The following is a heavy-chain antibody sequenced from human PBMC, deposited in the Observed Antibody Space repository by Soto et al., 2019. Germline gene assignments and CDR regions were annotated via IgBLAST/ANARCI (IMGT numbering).Heavy chain of an antibody. V-gene: IGHV3-11*01. CDR3: ARDKSGGAKVAGILVTYYYYYMDV. CDR2: ISSSGSTI. CDR1: GFTFSDYY. Sequence: QVQLVESGGGLVKPGGSLRLSCAASGFTFSDYYMSWIRQAPGKGLEWVSYISSSGSTIYYADSVKGRFTISRDNAKNSLYLQMNSLRAEDTAVYYCARDKSGGAKVAGILVTYYYYYMDVWGKGTTVTVSS. J-gene: IGHJ6*03. D-gene: IGHD6-19*01.